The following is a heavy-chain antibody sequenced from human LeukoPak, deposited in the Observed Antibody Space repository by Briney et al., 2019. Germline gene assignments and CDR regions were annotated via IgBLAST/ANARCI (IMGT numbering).Heavy chain of an antibody. D-gene: IGHD3/OR15-3a*01. V-gene: IGHV3-30*02. CDR2: IRYDGSNK. CDR3: AKDWTGTSYYFDY. Sequence: GGSLRLSCAASGFSFSDYPLHWVRQAPGKGLEWVALIRYDGSNKYYADSVKGRFTISRDNSKNTLYLQMNSLRAEDTAVYYCAKDWTGTSYYFDYWGQGTLVTVSS. J-gene: IGHJ4*02. CDR1: GFSFSDYP.